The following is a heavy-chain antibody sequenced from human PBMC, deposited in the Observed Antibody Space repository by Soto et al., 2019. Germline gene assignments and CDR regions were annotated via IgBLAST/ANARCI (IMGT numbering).Heavy chain of an antibody. V-gene: IGHV4-59*02. CDR2: SYGST. Sequence: QLQLQESGPGLVQPSETLSLTCTVSGASVSSYYWSWIRQHPGKGLEWIGYSYGSTNYNPSLKSRVSISVDRSKNPMSLKLSSVTAADTAVYYCASWTAWGQGTMVTVSS. CDR3: ASWTA. J-gene: IGHJ3*01. D-gene: IGHD2-21*02. CDR1: GASVSSYY.